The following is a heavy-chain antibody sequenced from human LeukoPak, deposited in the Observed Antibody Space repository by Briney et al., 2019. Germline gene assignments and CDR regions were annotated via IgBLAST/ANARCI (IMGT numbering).Heavy chain of an antibody. CDR3: ARDAYGMDV. CDR1: GFDFSSYA. J-gene: IGHJ6*02. V-gene: IGHV3-30*04. Sequence: GGSMKLSCAASGFDFSSYAINWVRHAPCKGLEWVAVISYDGSNKYYADSVKGRFTISGDNSKNTLYLQMNSLRAEDTAVYYCARDAYGMDVWGQGTTVTVSS. CDR2: ISYDGSNK.